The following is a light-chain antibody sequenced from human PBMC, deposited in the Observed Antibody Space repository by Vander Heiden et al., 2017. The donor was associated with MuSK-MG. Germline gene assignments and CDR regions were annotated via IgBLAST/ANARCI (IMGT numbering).Light chain of an antibody. CDR2: EGR. J-gene: IGLJ3*02. Sequence: QSALTQPASVSGSPGQSITISCTGTSSDVGSYNLVSWYQQHPGKAPKLMIYEGRKRPSGVSNRFSGSKSGNTASLTISGLQAEDEADYYCCSYAGSSWVFGGGTKLTVL. V-gene: IGLV2-23*01. CDR1: SSDVGSYNL. CDR3: CSYAGSSWV.